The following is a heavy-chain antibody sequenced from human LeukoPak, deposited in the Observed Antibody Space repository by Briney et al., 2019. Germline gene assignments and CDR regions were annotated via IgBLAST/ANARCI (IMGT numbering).Heavy chain of an antibody. CDR2: ISGSGGCT. CDR1: GFTFSSYA. V-gene: IGHV3-23*01. D-gene: IGHD3-22*01. J-gene: IGHJ4*02. CDR3: AKDPYYYDSSGYFRY. Sequence: PGGSLRLSCAASGFTFSSYAMSWVRQAPGKGLEWVSTISGSGGCTYYADSVKGRFTISRDNSKNKLYLQMNRLRAEDTAVYYCAKDPYYYDSSGYFRYWGQGTLVTVSS.